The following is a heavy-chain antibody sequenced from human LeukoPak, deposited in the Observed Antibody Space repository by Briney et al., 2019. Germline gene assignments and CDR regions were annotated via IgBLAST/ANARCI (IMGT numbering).Heavy chain of an antibody. J-gene: IGHJ6*03. V-gene: IGHV4-59*01. Sequence: WETLSLTCTVSGGSISSYHWTWIRQPPGKGLEWIGYIHNSGTTNYNPSLTSRLTISVDTSKKQCSLKLSSVTAADTAVYYCARERGPSEWLRDYSYYYMDVWGKGTTVTVSS. CDR2: IHNSGTT. CDR3: ARERGPSEWLRDYSYYYMDV. D-gene: IGHD3-3*01. CDR1: GGSISSYH.